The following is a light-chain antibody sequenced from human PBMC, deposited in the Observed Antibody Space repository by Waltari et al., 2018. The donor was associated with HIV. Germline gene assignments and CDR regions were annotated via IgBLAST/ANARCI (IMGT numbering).Light chain of an antibody. CDR2: EVS. Sequence: QSALTQPASVSGSPGQSITISCTGTTSDVGGYNLVSWYQHHPGKAPKLMVYEVSNRPSWVSYRFSGSKTGNTASLIISSVQAEDEADYYCCTYAGSSTFVVFGGGTKLTVL. CDR1: TSDVGGYNL. J-gene: IGLJ2*01. V-gene: IGLV2-23*02. CDR3: CTYAGSSTFVV.